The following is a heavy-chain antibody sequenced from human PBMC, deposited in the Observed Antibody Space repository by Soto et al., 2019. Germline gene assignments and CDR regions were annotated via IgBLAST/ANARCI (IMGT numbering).Heavy chain of an antibody. D-gene: IGHD3-10*01. V-gene: IGHV2-5*02. CDR2: IYWDADE. Sequence: QITLKESGPTLVKPTQTLTLTCTFSGFSLSTEGVAVGWIRQPPGKALEWLSVIYWDADERSSPSLRSRLTITKDTSKTHVVLTLPNMDPLDTATYSCAHRDRASGGLFDYWGQGIRVTVSS. CDR1: GFSLSTEGVA. CDR3: AHRDRASGGLFDY. J-gene: IGHJ4*02.